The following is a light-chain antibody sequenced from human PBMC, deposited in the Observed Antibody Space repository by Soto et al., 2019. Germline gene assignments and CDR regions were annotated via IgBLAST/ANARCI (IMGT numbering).Light chain of an antibody. V-gene: IGKV3-20*01. Sequence: EIVLTQSPGTLSLSPGERATLSCRASQSVSSTYLGWYQQKRGQAPRLLIYGASSRATGIPDRFSGSGSGTDFTLTIRRLEPEDFAVYYCQQYGASPYTFGQGTKLETK. CDR3: QQYGASPYT. J-gene: IGKJ2*01. CDR2: GAS. CDR1: QSVSSTY.